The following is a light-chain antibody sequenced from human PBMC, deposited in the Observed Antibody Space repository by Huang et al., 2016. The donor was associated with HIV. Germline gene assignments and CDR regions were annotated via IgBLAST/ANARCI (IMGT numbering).Light chain of an antibody. CDR2: GAS. CDR3: QQYGSSPLT. J-gene: IGKJ4*01. Sequence: EIVLTQSPGTLSLSPGESATISCRASQSVRSNYLAWYQQRPDQAHRLRIYGASNRATGVPDRFSGSGSGTDFTLTISRLEPEDFAVYYCQQYGSSPLTFGGGTKVEIK. CDR1: QSVRSNY. V-gene: IGKV3-20*01.